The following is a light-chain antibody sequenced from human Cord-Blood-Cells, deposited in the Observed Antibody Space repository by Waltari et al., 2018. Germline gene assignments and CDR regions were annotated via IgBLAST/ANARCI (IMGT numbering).Light chain of an antibody. V-gene: IGLV2-11*01. J-gene: IGLJ3*02. Sequence: QSALTQPRSVAGSPGQSVTISCTGTSSDVGGYNYFSWYQQHPGKAPKLMICDVSKRPSGVPDLFPGSKSGNSASLTISGLQAEDEADYYCCSYAGSFWVFGGGTKLTVL. CDR3: CSYAGSFWV. CDR2: DVS. CDR1: SSDVGGYNY.